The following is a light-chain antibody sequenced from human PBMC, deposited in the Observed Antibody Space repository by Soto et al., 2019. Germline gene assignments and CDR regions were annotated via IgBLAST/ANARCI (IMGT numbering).Light chain of an antibody. CDR1: ASDVGGYNS. Sequence: QSVLTQPASVSGSPGQSITISCTGTASDVGGYNSVSWYQQHPGKAPKLMIYEITDRPSGVSNRFSGSKSGNTASLTISGLQAEDEADYYCLSFTSSHIYVFGTGTKLTVL. V-gene: IGLV2-14*03. CDR2: EIT. CDR3: LSFTSSHIYV. J-gene: IGLJ1*01.